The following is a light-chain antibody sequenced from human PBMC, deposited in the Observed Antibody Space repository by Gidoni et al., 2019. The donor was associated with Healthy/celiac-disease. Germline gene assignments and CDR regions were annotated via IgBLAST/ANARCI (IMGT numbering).Light chain of an antibody. Sequence: DIQMNQSPSSLSASVGDRVTITCRASQSISSYLNWYQQKPGKAPKLLIYAASSLQSGVPSRCSGSGSGTDFTLTISSLQPEDFATYYCQQSYSTPLTFGGXTKVEIK. J-gene: IGKJ4*01. CDR3: QQSYSTPLT. V-gene: IGKV1-39*01. CDR2: AAS. CDR1: QSISSY.